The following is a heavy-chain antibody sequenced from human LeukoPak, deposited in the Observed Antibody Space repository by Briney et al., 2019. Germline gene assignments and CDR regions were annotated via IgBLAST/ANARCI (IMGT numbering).Heavy chain of an antibody. CDR1: GFTFSSYS. D-gene: IGHD2-2*01. CDR2: IRYDGSNK. V-gene: IGHV3-30*02. CDR3: AKDSLNQLIRSYFDY. J-gene: IGHJ4*02. Sequence: GGSLRLSCAASGFTFSSYSMNWVRQAPGKGLEWVAFIRYDGSNKYYADSVKGRFTISRDNSKNTLYLQMNSLRAEDTAVYYCAKDSLNQLIRSYFDYWGQGTLVTVSS.